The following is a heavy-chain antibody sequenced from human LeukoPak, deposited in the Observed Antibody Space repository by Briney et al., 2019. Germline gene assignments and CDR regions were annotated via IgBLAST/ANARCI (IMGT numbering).Heavy chain of an antibody. CDR2: INHSGST. V-gene: IGHV4-34*01. D-gene: IGHD6-19*01. CDR1: GGSFSGYY. CDR3: ARVRQWLVLRRNYYFDY. J-gene: IGHJ4*02. Sequence: SETLSLTCAVYGGSFSGYYWSWIRQAPGKGLEWIGEINHSGSTNYNPSLKSRVTISVDTSKNQFSLKLSSVTAADTAVYYCARVRQWLVLRRNYYFDYWGQGTLVTVSS.